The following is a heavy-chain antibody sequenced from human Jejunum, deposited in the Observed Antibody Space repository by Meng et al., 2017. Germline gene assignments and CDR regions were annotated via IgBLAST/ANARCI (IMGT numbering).Heavy chain of an antibody. D-gene: IGHD3-16*01. CDR2: VSPSSGNT. Sequence: QVQVVQSGAEMKTPGASMKVSCKASGYTFTTYDINWVRQATGQGLEWMGWVSPSSGNTRYAQKFQGRVTMTRDTSISTVYMELTSLKSDDTAVYYCARGVGDLGDYWGQGTLVTVSS. V-gene: IGHV1-8*01. CDR3: ARGVGDLGDY. J-gene: IGHJ4*02. CDR1: GYTFTTYD.